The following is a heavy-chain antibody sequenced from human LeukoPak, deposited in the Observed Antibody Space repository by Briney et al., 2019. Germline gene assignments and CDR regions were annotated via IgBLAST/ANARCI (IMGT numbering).Heavy chain of an antibody. V-gene: IGHV4-59*01. J-gene: IGHJ4*02. Sequence: SQTLSLTCTVSGGSISSYYWSWIRQPPGKGLEWVGYIYYSGSTNYNPSLKSRVTISVDTSKNQFSLKLHSVTAADTAVYYCARSGSYHNNFDYWGQGTLVTVSS. D-gene: IGHD1-26*01. CDR1: GGSISSYY. CDR2: IYYSGST. CDR3: ARSGSYHNNFDY.